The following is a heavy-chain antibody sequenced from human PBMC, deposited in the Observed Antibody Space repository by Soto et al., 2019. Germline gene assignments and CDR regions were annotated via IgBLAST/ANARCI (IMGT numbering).Heavy chain of an antibody. D-gene: IGHD3-10*01. CDR3: ARGGITMVRGVIIIFDY. J-gene: IGHJ4*02. Sequence: QVQLQQWGAGLLKPSETLSLTCAVYGGSFSGYYWSWIRQPPGKGLEWIGEINHSGSTNYNPSLKSRVTISVDTSNNQFSLKLSSVTAADTAVYYCARGGITMVRGVIIIFDYWGQGTLVTVSS. CDR2: INHSGST. V-gene: IGHV4-34*01. CDR1: GGSFSGYY.